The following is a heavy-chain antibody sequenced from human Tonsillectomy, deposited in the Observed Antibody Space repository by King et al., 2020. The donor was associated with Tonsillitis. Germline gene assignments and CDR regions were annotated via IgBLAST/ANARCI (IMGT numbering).Heavy chain of an antibody. Sequence: VQLVESGGGLVKPGGSLRLSCAASGFTFSNAWMSWVRQAPGKGLEWVGRIKSKTDGGATDYAAPVKGRFTISRDDSKNTLYLQMNSLKTEDTAVYYCHTPYNWNDAGWFDPWGQGTLVTVSS. CDR1: GFTFSNAW. CDR2: IKSKTDGGAT. D-gene: IGHD1-20*01. CDR3: HTPYNWNDAGWFDP. V-gene: IGHV3-15*01. J-gene: IGHJ5*02.